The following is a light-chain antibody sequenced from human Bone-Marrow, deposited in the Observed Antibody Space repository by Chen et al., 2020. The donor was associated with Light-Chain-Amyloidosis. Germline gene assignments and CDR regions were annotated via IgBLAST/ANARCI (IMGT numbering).Light chain of an antibody. V-gene: IGKV3-11*01. CDR2: DAS. Sequence: EIVLTQSPATLSLSPGERATLSCRASQSVSSYLAWYPQKPGQAPRLLIYDASNRATGIPARFSGSGSGTDFTLTISSLEPEDFAVYYCQQRSNWPGFTFGPGTKVDSK. CDR3: QQRSNWPGFT. CDR1: QSVSSY. J-gene: IGKJ3*01.